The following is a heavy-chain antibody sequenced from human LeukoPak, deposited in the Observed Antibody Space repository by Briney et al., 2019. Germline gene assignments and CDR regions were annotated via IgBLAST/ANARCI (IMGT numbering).Heavy chain of an antibody. CDR1: GGSISSYY. D-gene: IGHD6-13*01. CDR3: ARELIAAAGPYNWFDP. J-gene: IGHJ5*02. CDR2: IYYTGST. V-gene: IGHV4-59*12. Sequence: SETLSLTCTVSGGSISSYYWSWIRQPPGKGLEWIGYIYYTGSTTYNPSLKSRVTISIDTSKDQFSLKLSSVTAADTAVYYCARELIAAAGPYNWFDPWGQGTLVTVSS.